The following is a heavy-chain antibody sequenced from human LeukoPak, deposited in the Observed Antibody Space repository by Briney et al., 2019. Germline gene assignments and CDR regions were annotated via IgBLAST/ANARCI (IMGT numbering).Heavy chain of an antibody. Sequence: SETLSLTCTVSGGSISSSSYYWGWIRQPPGKGLEWIGSIYYSGSTYYNPSLKSRVTMSVDTSKNQFSLKLSSVTAADTAVYYCARDGITMIVGSWFDPWGQGTLVTVSS. V-gene: IGHV4-39*07. CDR2: IYYSGST. D-gene: IGHD3-22*01. CDR1: GGSISSSSYY. J-gene: IGHJ5*02. CDR3: ARDGITMIVGSWFDP.